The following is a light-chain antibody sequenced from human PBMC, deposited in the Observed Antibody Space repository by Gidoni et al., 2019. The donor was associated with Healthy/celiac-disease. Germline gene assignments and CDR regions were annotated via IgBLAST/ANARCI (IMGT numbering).Light chain of an antibody. V-gene: IGKV2-28*01. CDR3: MQALQTPLFT. CDR2: LGS. J-gene: IGKJ3*01. CDR1: QSLLHSNGYNY. Sequence: ILMTQSPLSLPVTPGEPASISCRSSQSLLHSNGYNYLDWYLQKPGQSPQLLIYLGSNRASGVPDRFSGSGSGTDFTLKISRVEAEDVGVYYCMQALQTPLFTFGPGTKVDIK.